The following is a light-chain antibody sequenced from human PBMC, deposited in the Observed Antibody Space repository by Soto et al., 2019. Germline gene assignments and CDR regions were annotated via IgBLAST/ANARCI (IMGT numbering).Light chain of an antibody. V-gene: IGLV2-8*01. CDR1: SSDIGGCNS. CDR2: DVT. Sequence: QSALTHSPSASGSPRQSLTISCTGTSSDIGGCNSVSWYQQHPGKALKVMIYDVTKRPSGGPDRFSGSKSGNTASLTVSALQAEDEADYYCSSYTDRKNLVFGTGTKVTVL. J-gene: IGLJ1*01. CDR3: SSYTDRKNLV.